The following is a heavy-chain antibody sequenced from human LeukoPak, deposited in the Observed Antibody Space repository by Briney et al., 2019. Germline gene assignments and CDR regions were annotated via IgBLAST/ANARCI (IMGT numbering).Heavy chain of an antibody. D-gene: IGHD5-12*01. V-gene: IGHV4-59*01. CDR3: ARLGRYSGYDLDWFDP. CDR1: GGSISSYY. CDR2: FYYSGST. Sequence: SETLSLTCTVSGGSISSYYWSWIRQPPGKGLEWIGYFYYSGSTNYNPSLKSRVTISVDTSKNQFSLKLSSVTAADTAVYYCARLGRYSGYDLDWFDPWGQGTLVTVSS. J-gene: IGHJ5*02.